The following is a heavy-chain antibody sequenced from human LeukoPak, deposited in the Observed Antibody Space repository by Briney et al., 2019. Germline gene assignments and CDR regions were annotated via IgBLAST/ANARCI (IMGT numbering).Heavy chain of an antibody. CDR3: AKSVHYYDSSLDAFGI. CDR1: GFTFSSYA. V-gene: IGHV3-23*01. Sequence: PGGSLRLSCAASGFTFSSYAMSWVRQAPGKGLEWVSAISGSGGSTYYADSVKGRFTISRDNSKNTLYLQMNSLRAEDTAVYYCAKSVHYYDSSLDAFGIWGQGTMVTVSS. J-gene: IGHJ3*02. CDR2: ISGSGGST. D-gene: IGHD3-22*01.